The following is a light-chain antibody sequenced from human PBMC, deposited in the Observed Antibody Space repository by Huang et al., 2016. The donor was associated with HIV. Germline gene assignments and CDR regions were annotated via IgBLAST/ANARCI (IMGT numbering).Light chain of an antibody. CDR3: QQSANLPPC. Sequence: DIQMTQSPSSLSASVGDRVTITCQASQDISNYLNWYQQKPGKAPKLLIYDASNLKTGVPSRFSGSGSGTHFTFTISSLQPEDIATYYCQQSANLPPCFGQGTRLDIK. V-gene: IGKV1-33*01. CDR2: DAS. CDR1: QDISNY. J-gene: IGKJ5*01.